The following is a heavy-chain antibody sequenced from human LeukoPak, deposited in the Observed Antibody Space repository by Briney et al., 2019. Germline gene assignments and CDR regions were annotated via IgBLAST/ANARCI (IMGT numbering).Heavy chain of an antibody. Sequence: GGSLRLSCTASGFSFDDYDMDWVRQAPGQGLEWVSGIKLNGGTTTCADSVKGRFTISRDNARNSLFLQMNSLTAEDTAFYFCARKGHYGIDFWGQGTLVTVSS. CDR2: IKLNGGTT. D-gene: IGHD4-17*01. J-gene: IGHJ4*02. CDR3: ARKGHYGIDF. CDR1: GFSFDDYD. V-gene: IGHV3-20*04.